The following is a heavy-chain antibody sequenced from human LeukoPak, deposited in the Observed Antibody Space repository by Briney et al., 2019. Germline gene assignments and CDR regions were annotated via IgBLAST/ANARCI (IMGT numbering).Heavy chain of an antibody. CDR3: ARLLWFGEYYMDV. V-gene: IGHV4-59*01. D-gene: IGHD3-10*01. Sequence: SETLSLTCTVSGGSIISNYWSWIRQPPGKGLEWIGYIYYSGSTSYNPSLKSRITISVETSKNQFSLRLNFVTAADTAVYYCARLLWFGEYYMDVWGKGTTVTISS. CDR2: IYYSGST. CDR1: GGSIISNY. J-gene: IGHJ6*03.